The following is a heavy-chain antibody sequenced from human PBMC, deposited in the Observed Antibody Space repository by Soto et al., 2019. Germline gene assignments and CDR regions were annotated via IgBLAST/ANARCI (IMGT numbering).Heavy chain of an antibody. Sequence: GGSLRLSCAASGFTFSDYYMSWIRQAPGKGLEWVSYISSSGTTIYYADSVKGRFTISRDNAKNSLYLQMNSLRAEDTAVYYCARTNWGPYYYYGMDVWGQGTTVTVSS. J-gene: IGHJ6*02. CDR3: ARTNWGPYYYYGMDV. V-gene: IGHV3-11*01. CDR1: GFTFSDYY. D-gene: IGHD7-27*01. CDR2: ISSSGTTI.